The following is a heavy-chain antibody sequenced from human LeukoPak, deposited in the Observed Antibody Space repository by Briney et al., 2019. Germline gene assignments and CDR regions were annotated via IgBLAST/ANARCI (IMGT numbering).Heavy chain of an antibody. CDR1: GASFSGYF. CDR3: ARGPDYYGDYISWFPDAFHI. D-gene: IGHD4-17*01. J-gene: IGHJ3*02. CDR2: IKYDGTT. V-gene: IGHV4-34*01. Sequence: SETLSLTCAVSGASFSGYFWNWIRQSPEKGLEWIGEIKYDGTTNYNPSLTSRVTMSIDKATNQFHLKVTSLTAADTAVYYCARGPDYYGDYISWFPDAFHIWGQRTLVSVSP.